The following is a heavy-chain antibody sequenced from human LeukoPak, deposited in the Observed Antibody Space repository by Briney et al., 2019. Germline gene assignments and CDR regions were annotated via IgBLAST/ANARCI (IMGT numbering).Heavy chain of an antibody. V-gene: IGHV3-9*01. CDR3: AKDMGITMVRGVIGFDY. CDR2: ISWNSGSI. Sequence: GGSLRLSCAASGFTFDDYAMHWVRQAPGKGLEWVSGISWNSGSIGYADSMKGRFTISRDNAKNSLYLQMNSLRAEDTALYYCAKDMGITMVRGVIGFDYWGQGTLVTVSS. J-gene: IGHJ4*02. D-gene: IGHD3-10*01. CDR1: GFTFDDYA.